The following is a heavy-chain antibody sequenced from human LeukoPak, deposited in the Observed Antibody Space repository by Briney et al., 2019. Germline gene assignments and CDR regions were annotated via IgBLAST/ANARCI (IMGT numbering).Heavy chain of an antibody. V-gene: IGHV4-4*02. D-gene: IGHD4-17*01. CDR1: GDSITNTNW. Sequence: SGTLSLTCAVSGDSITNTNWWNWVRQPPGKGLEWIAEIDHRGNTNYNPSLKSRVTISADKSKNQFSLKPNSVTAADTAVYYCARGYGPGYWGQGTLVTVSA. CDR2: IDHRGNT. CDR3: ARGYGPGY. J-gene: IGHJ4*02.